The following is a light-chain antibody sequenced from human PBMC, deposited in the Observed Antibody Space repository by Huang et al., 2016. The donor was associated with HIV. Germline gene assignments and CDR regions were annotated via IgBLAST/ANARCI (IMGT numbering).Light chain of an antibody. Sequence: EIVLTQSPATLSVSPGESATLSCRASQGVNNNLAWCQQKPGQPPRLLVSDASTRARGIPARFSGSGTGTEFTLTISSLQSEDLAVYHCQHYNSGPLTFGGGTKVEIK. CDR2: DAS. J-gene: IGKJ4*01. V-gene: IGKV3-15*01. CDR3: QHYNSGPLT. CDR1: QGVNNN.